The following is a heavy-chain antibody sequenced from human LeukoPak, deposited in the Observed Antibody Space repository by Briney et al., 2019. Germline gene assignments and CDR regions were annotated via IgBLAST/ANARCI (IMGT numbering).Heavy chain of an antibody. J-gene: IGHJ5*02. CDR2: INPSSGST. D-gene: IGHD4-23*01. V-gene: IGHV1-46*01. Sequence: GASVKVSCKASGYTFTSNYMHWVRQAPGQGLEWMGIINPSSGSTSYAQKFQGRVTMTRDMSTSTDYMELSSLRSEDTAVYYCARDNSVEDTAWWFDPWGQGTLVTVSS. CDR3: ARDNSVEDTAWWFDP. CDR1: GYTFTSNY.